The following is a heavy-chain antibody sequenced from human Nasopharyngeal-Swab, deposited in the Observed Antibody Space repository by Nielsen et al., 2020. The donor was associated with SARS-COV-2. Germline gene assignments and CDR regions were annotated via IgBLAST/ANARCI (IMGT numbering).Heavy chain of an antibody. D-gene: IGHD2-15*01. CDR1: GFRDYS. CDR3: ARGYCSSGSCNAKHYGMDV. J-gene: IGHJ6*02. Sequence: GESLKISCVDSGFRDYSMNWVRQAPGTGLEWVSSISSSSSDIYYADSVKGRFTISRDSAKNSLYLQMNNLRAEDTAVYYCARGYCSSGSCNAKHYGMDVWGQGTTVTVSS. V-gene: IGHV3-21*01. CDR2: ISSSSSDI.